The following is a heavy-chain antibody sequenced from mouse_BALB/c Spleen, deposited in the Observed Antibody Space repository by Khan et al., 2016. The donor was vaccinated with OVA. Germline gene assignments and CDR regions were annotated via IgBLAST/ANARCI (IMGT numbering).Heavy chain of an antibody. Sequence: EVQLQESGPELMKPGASVKISCTASGYSFTNYYIHWVTQSHGQSPEWIGYIDPLNGGTKYNQKFKGTATLTVDQSSSTAYMHRSSLTSEDSAVYYCTRLGTTGWFAYWGQGTLVTVSA. J-gene: IGHJ3*01. CDR2: IDPLNGGT. V-gene: IGHV1S135*01. CDR1: GYSFTNYY. CDR3: TRLGTTGWFAY. D-gene: IGHD2-13*01.